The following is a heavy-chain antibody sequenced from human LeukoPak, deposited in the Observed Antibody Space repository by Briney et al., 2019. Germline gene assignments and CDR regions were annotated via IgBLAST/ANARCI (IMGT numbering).Heavy chain of an antibody. J-gene: IGHJ4*01. CDR1: GYTFTGYY. D-gene: IGHD1-26*01. V-gene: IGHV1-2*02. CDR3: ARGSIVGGTTGHQTGAFDT. CDR2: INPNSGGT. Sequence: ASVKVSCKASGYTFTGYYMHWVRQAPGQGLEWMGWINPNSGGTNYAQKFQGRVTMTRDTSISTAYMELSSLRADDTAVYFCARGSIVGGTTGHQTGAFDTWGHGTLVTVSS.